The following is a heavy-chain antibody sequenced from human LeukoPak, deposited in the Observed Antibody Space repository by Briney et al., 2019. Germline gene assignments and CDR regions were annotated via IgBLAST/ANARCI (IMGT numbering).Heavy chain of an antibody. Sequence: SETQSLTCTVSGGSISSSSYCWGWIRQPPGKGLEWIGCIYYSGSTYYNPSLKSRVTISVDTSKNQFSLKLNSVTAADTAVYYCARSLRVSVAGTDTFDIWGQGTVVTVSS. D-gene: IGHD6-19*01. J-gene: IGHJ3*02. CDR3: ARSLRVSVAGTDTFDI. CDR1: GGSISSSSYC. CDR2: IYYSGST. V-gene: IGHV4-39*01.